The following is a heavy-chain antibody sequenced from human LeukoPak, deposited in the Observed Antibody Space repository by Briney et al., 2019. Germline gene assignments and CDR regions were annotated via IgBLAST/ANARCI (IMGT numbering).Heavy chain of an antibody. CDR2: ISYDGSNK. Sequence: SCKASGGTFSSYAMHWVRQAPGKGLEWVAVISYDGSNKYYADSVKGRFTISRDNSKNTLYLQMSSLRAEDTAVYYCARDYLWTENVVVVGYNWFDPWGQGTLVTVSS. CDR3: ARDYLWTENVVVVGYNWFDP. D-gene: IGHD2-15*01. CDR1: GGTFSSYA. J-gene: IGHJ5*02. V-gene: IGHV3-30*04.